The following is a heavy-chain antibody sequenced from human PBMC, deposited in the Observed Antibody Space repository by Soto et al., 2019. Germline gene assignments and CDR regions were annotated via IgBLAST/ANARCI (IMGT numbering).Heavy chain of an antibody. V-gene: IGHV1-3*01. CDR1: GYTFTSYA. J-gene: IGHJ2*01. D-gene: IGHD4-17*01. CDR2: INAGNGNT. Sequence: QVQLVQSGAEVKKPGASVKVSCKASGYTFTSYAMHWVRQAPGQRLEWMGWINAGNGNTKYSQTFQGRVTITRDTSASTAYMELSSLRSEDTAVYYCARARPTATGYFDLWGRGTLVTVSS. CDR3: ARARPTATGYFDL.